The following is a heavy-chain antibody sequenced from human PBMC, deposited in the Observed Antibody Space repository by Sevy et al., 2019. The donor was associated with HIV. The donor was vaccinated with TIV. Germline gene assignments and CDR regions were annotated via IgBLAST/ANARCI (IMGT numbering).Heavy chain of an antibody. CDR3: AREGCSKPHNY. V-gene: IGHV3-23*01. J-gene: IGHJ4*02. Sequence: GGSLRLSCAASGFTFSSYAMSWVRQAPGKGLEWVSTFSFGCGKINYADSVKGRFAISKDNSKNTLYLQMHSLRAEDTAVYYCAREGCSKPHNYWGQGTLVTVSS. D-gene: IGHD3-10*02. CDR2: FSFGCGKI. CDR1: GFTFSSYA.